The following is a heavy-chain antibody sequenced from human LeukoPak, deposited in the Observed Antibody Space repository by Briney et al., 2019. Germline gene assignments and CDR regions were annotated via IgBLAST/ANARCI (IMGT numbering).Heavy chain of an antibody. D-gene: IGHD1-26*01. Sequence: GGSLRLSCAASGFTFSSYWMNWVRQAPGKGLEWVSAISGGGISTYYADSVKGRFIISRDNSKNTLYLQMNSLRAEDTAVYYCAKPYGSLSRGGLDVWGQGTTVIVSS. V-gene: IGHV3-23*01. CDR1: GFTFSSYW. CDR3: AKPYGSLSRGGLDV. J-gene: IGHJ6*02. CDR2: ISGGGIST.